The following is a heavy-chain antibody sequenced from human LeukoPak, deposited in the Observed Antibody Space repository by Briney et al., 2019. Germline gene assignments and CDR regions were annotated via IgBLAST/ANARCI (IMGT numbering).Heavy chain of an antibody. Sequence: GGSLRLSCAASGFTFSSYSMNWVRQAPGKGLEWVSYISSSSSTIYYADSVKGRFTISRDNAKNSLYLQMDSLRAEDTAVYYCATISYFYGMDVWGQGTTVIVSS. CDR3: ATISYFYGMDV. J-gene: IGHJ6*02. CDR2: ISSSSSTI. CDR1: GFTFSSYS. V-gene: IGHV3-48*04.